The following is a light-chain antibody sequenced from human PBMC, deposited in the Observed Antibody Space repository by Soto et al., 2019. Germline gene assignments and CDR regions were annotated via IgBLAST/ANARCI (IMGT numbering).Light chain of an antibody. V-gene: IGKV3D-15*01. CDR1: QSVSSN. CDR2: GAY. Sequence: EIVLTQSPATLSVSPGERATLSCRASQSVSSNLAWYQQKPGQAPRLLIYGAYSRATGIQDRFSGSGSGTDFTLTIRSLEPEDFAVYYCQQCHNWPITFGQGTRLEIK. CDR3: QQCHNWPIT. J-gene: IGKJ5*01.